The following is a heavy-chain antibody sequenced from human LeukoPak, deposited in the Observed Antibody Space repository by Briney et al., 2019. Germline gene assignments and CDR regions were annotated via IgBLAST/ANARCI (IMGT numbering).Heavy chain of an antibody. CDR3: AREPVNVDTAMVIARDAFDI. CDR2: IKQDGSEK. CDR1: GFTFSDYW. V-gene: IGHV3-7*01. D-gene: IGHD5-18*01. Sequence: GGSLRLSCAASGFTFSDYWMNWVRQAPGKGLEWGANIKQDGSEKYCVDSVKGRFTISRDNSKNSLYLQMNSLRAEDTAVYYCAREPVNVDTAMVIARDAFDIWGQGTMVTVSS. J-gene: IGHJ3*02.